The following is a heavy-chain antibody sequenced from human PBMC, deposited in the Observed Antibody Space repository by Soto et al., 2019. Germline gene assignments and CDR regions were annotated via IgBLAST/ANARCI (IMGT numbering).Heavy chain of an antibody. Sequence: SLRLSCAASGFTFSSYGMHWVRQAPGKGLEWVAVISYDGSNKYYADSVKGRFTISRDNSKNTLYLQMNSLRAEDTAVYYCAKDRSLVRGPMPYWGQGTLVTVSS. J-gene: IGHJ4*02. D-gene: IGHD3-10*01. CDR1: GFTFSSYG. CDR2: ISYDGSNK. V-gene: IGHV3-30*18. CDR3: AKDRSLVRGPMPY.